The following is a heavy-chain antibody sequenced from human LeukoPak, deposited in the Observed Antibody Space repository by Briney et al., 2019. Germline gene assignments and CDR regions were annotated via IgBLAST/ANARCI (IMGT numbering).Heavy chain of an antibody. J-gene: IGHJ4*02. V-gene: IGHV3-33*01. D-gene: IGHD3-10*01. CDR1: GFTFRNYG. CDR2: IWYDGSNE. CDR3: ARVEGRFCGSGSYRGFDY. Sequence: GGSLRLSCAASGFTFRNYGIHWVRQAPGKGLEWVSVIWYDGSNEYYADSVKGRFTISRDNSKNTLYLQMNSLRAEDTAVYYCARVEGRFCGSGSYRGFDYWGQGTLVTVSS.